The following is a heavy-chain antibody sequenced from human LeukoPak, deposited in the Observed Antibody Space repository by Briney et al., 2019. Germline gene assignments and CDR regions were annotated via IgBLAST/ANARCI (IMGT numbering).Heavy chain of an antibody. J-gene: IGHJ3*02. CDR1: GFTFSDYY. D-gene: IGHD3-16*01. CDR2: ISDSGDTK. CDR3: ARVVSNYDYVWGSYDAFDI. V-gene: IGHV3-11*04. Sequence: TTGGSLRLSCGASGFTFSDYYMSWIRQAPGKGLQWVSFISDSGDTKDYADSVRGRFTISRDNAKNSLYLQMNTLRAEDTAVYYCARVVSNYDYVWGSYDAFDIWGQGTMVTVSS.